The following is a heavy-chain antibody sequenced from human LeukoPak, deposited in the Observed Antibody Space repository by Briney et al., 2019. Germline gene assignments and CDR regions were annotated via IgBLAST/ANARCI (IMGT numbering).Heavy chain of an antibody. CDR3: AKVQQLATIYYFDY. J-gene: IGHJ4*02. V-gene: IGHV3-30-3*01. D-gene: IGHD6-13*01. CDR1: GFTFSSYA. Sequence: PGGSLRLSCAASGFTFSSYAMHWVRQAPGKGLEWVAVISYDGSNKYYADSVKGRFTISRDNSKNTLYLQMTSLRTEDTALYFCAKVQQLATIYYFDYWGQGSLVTVSS. CDR2: ISYDGSNK.